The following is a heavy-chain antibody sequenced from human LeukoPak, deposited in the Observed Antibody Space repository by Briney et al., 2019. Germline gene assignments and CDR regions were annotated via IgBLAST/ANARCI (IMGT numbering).Heavy chain of an antibody. CDR1: GGSFSGYY. V-gene: IGHV4-34*01. Sequence: PSETLSLTCAVYGGSFSGYYWSCIRQPPGKGLEWIGEINHSGSTNYNPSLKSRVTISVDTSKNQFSLKLSSVTAADTAVYYCARGIPGRSIDYWGQGTLVTVSS. CDR2: INHSGST. CDR3: ARGIPGRSIDY. D-gene: IGHD3-16*02. J-gene: IGHJ4*02.